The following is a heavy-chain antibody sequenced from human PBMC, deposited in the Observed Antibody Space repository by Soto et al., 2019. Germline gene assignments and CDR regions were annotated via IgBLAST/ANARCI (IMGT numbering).Heavy chain of an antibody. V-gene: IGHV3-11*01. D-gene: IGHD3-3*01. Sequence: QVQLVESGGGLVKPGGSLRLSCAASGFTFSDYYMSWIRQAPGKGLEWVSYISSSGSTIYYADSVKGRFTISRDNAKNSLYLQMNSLRAEDTAVYYCARDFVRYDFWSGVSGGYGMDVWGQGTTVTVSS. CDR1: GFTFSDYY. CDR2: ISSSGSTI. CDR3: ARDFVRYDFWSGVSGGYGMDV. J-gene: IGHJ6*02.